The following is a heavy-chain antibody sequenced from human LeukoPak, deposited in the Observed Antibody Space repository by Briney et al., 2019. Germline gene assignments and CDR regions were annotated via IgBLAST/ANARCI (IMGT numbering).Heavy chain of an antibody. V-gene: IGHV3-74*01. CDR2: INSDGSRT. Sequence: GGSLRLSCAASGFTFDDYGMSWVRQAPGKGLEWVSRINSDGSRTNYVDSAKGRFTISRDNAKNTVFLQMNSLRVEDTALYYCARGNFYSGSGSSPLDYWGQGTLVTVSS. D-gene: IGHD3-10*01. CDR1: GFTFDDYG. J-gene: IGHJ4*02. CDR3: ARGNFYSGSGSSPLDY.